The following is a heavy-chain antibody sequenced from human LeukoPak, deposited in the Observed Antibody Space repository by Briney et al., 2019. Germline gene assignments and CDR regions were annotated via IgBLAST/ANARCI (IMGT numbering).Heavy chain of an antibody. CDR2: ISSTSSYI. D-gene: IGHD3-16*01. CDR3: ARDLGGWFDP. Sequence: GGSLRLSCAASGFTFSTYTMNWVRQAPGKGLEWASSISSTSSYIYYADSVKGRFTISRDNGKNSLYLQMNSLRAEDTAVYYCARDLGGWFDPWGQGTLVTVSS. V-gene: IGHV3-21*01. CDR1: GFTFSTYT. J-gene: IGHJ5*02.